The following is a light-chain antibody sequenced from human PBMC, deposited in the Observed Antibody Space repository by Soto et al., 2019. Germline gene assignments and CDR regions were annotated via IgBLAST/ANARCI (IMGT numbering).Light chain of an antibody. CDR3: RSYTSSNTRV. J-gene: IGLJ3*02. CDR1: SSDVGGYTY. Sequence: QSALTQPASVSGSPGQSITISCTGTSSDVGGYTYVSWYQQHPGKAPKLMIYQVSNRPSGVSNRFSGSKSGNTASLTISGLQTEAEADYYCRSYTSSNTRVFGGGTKLTVL. CDR2: QVS. V-gene: IGLV2-14*01.